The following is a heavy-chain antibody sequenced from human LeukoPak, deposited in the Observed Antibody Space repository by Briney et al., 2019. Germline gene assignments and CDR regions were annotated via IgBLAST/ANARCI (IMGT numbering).Heavy chain of an antibody. CDR3: ARRVGRWFGERAYYYNYMDV. CDR2: INHSGST. V-gene: IGHV4-34*01. CDR1: GGSFSGYY. D-gene: IGHD3-10*01. Sequence: SETLSLTCAVYGGSFSGYYWSWIRQPPGKGLEWIGEINHSGSTNYNPSLKSRVTISVDTSKNQFSLRLSSVTAADTAVYYCARRVGRWFGERAYYYNYMDVWGKGTTVTISS. J-gene: IGHJ6*03.